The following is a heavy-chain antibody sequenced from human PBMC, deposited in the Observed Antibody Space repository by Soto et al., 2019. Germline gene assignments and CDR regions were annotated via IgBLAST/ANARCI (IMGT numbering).Heavy chain of an antibody. Sequence: SETMSLTCAVYGGSFSGYYWSWIRQPPGKGLKWIGEIYYSGSTNYNPSLKSLVTISVVTSKNQFSLNLSSVTAADTVVYYCSILPCADHGGIFYLWGQGTLVTVSS. CDR2: IYYSGST. D-gene: IGHD4-17*01. J-gene: IGHJ5*02. CDR1: GGSFSGYY. CDR3: SILPCADHGGIFYL. V-gene: IGHV4-34*01.